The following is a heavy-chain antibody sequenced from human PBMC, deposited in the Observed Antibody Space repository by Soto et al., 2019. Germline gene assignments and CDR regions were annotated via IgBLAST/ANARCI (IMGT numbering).Heavy chain of an antibody. J-gene: IGHJ4*02. V-gene: IGHV4-31*02. CDR2: IYYSGST. CDR3: ASGSDYGGPPDY. Sequence: LCGGSISSGGYYWSWIRQHPGKGLEWIGYIYYSGSTYYNPSLKSRVTISVDTSKNQFSLKLSSVTAADTAVYYCASGSDYGGPPDYWGQGTLVTVSS. D-gene: IGHD4-17*01. CDR1: GGSISSGGYY.